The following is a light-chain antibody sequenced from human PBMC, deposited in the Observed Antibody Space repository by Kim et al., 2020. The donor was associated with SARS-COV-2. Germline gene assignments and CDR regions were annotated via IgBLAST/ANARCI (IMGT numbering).Light chain of an antibody. Sequence: SYELTQPPSVSVAPGKTARITCGGNNIGSKSVHXYQQKPGQAPVLVIYYDSDRPSGIPERFSGSNSGNTATLTISRVEAGDEADYYCQVWDSSSDLVFGG. CDR2: YDS. CDR3: QVWDSSSDLV. J-gene: IGLJ2*01. V-gene: IGLV3-21*04. CDR1: NIGSKS.